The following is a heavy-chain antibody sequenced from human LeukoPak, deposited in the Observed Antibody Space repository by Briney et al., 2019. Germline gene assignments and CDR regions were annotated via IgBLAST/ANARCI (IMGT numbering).Heavy chain of an antibody. CDR3: ARVGYSYGYREGSYFDY. Sequence: GASLRLSCAASGFTFSTYPLHWVRQAPGKGLEWVAVISSDGSNKFYSDSVKGRFTISRDNSKNTMYLQMSSLRAEDTAVYYCARVGYSYGYREGSYFDYWGQGTLVTVSS. CDR2: ISSDGSNK. D-gene: IGHD5-18*01. CDR1: GFTFSTYP. V-gene: IGHV3-30-3*01. J-gene: IGHJ4*02.